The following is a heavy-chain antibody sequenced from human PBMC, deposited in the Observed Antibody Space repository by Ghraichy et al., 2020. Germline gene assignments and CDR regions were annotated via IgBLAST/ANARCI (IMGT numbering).Heavy chain of an antibody. CDR3: AKQDRYEIDY. V-gene: IGHV3-23*01. J-gene: IGHJ4*02. D-gene: IGHD2-15*01. CDR2: ISGSGGST. CDR1: GFTFSSYA. Sequence: LSLTCAASGFTFSSYAMNWVRQAPGKGLEWVSSISGSGGSTYYADSVKGRFTISRDNSKNTLYLQRNSLRAEDTAVFYCAKQDRYEIDYWGQGTLVTVYS.